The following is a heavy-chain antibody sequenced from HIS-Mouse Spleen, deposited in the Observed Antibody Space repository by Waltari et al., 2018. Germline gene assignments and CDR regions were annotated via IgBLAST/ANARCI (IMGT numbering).Heavy chain of an antibody. V-gene: IGHV2-70*15. CDR2: IDWDDDK. J-gene: IGHJ4*02. D-gene: IGHD3-22*01. CDR1: GFSLSTSGMC. Sequence: QVTLRESGPALVKPTQTLTLTCTFSGFSLSTSGMCVSWIRPPPGKALEWLARIDWDDDKYYSTSLKTRLTISKDTSKNQVVLTMTNMDPVDTATYYCARMTYYYDSSGYYSDYWGQGTLVTVSS. CDR3: ARMTYYYDSSGYYSDY.